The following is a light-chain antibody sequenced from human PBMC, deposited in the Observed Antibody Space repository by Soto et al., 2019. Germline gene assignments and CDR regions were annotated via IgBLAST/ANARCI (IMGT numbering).Light chain of an antibody. J-gene: IGKJ4*01. CDR1: QGIGTY. Sequence: QMTQSPSSLSASIGDRVTITRRASQGIGTYLAWYQQRPGKVPQLLISAASTLQSGVPSRFSGSGSGTDFTLTINSLQPEDAATYYCQKYNRAPLTFGGGTKVEI. CDR3: QKYNRAPLT. CDR2: AAS. V-gene: IGKV1-27*01.